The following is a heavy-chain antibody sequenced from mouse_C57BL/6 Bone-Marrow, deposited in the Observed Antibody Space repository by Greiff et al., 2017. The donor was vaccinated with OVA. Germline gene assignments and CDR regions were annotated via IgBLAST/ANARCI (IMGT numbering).Heavy chain of an antibody. Sequence: VQRVESGAELARPGASVKLSCKASGYTFTSYGISWVKQRTGQGLEWIGEIYPRSGNTYYNEKFKGKATLTADKSSSTAYMELRSLTSEDSAVYFCARGGGNWYFDVWGTGTTVTVSS. J-gene: IGHJ1*03. CDR1: GYTFTSYG. CDR3: ARGGGNWYFDV. V-gene: IGHV1-81*01. CDR2: IYPRSGNT.